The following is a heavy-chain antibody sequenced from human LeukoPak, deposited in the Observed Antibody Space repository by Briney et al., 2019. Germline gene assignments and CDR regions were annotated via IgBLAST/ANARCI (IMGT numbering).Heavy chain of an antibody. CDR3: ARADYGDYDYAFDI. CDR2: ISYDGSNK. J-gene: IGHJ3*02. Sequence: GGSLRLSCAASGFSNYTMHWVRQAPGKGLEWVAVISYDGSNKYYADSVRGRFTISRDNSKNTLYLQMNSLRAADTAVYYCARADYGDYDYAFDIWGQGTMVTVSS. D-gene: IGHD4-17*01. CDR1: GFSNYT. V-gene: IGHV3-30*04.